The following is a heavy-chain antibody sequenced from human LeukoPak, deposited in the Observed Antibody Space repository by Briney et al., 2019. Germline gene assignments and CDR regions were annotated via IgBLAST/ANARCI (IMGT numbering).Heavy chain of an antibody. CDR2: IYIGGST. J-gene: IGHJ4*02. D-gene: IGHD2-2*01. CDR3: ARDWGYCSSTSCHVFDY. V-gene: IGHV3-53*01. Sequence: GGSLRLSCAASGFTVSSNYMSWVRQAPGKGLEWVSVIYIGGSTHYSDSVQGRFTISRDISKNTLYLQMNSLRAEDTAVYYCARDWGYCSSTSCHVFDYWGQGTLVTVSS. CDR1: GFTVSSNY.